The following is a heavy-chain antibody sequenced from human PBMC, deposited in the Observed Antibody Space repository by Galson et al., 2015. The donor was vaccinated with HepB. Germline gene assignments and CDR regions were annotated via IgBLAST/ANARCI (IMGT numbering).Heavy chain of an antibody. CDR1: GGSISSSY. J-gene: IGHJ5*02. Sequence: ETLSLTCTVSGGSISSSYWSWIRQSPGKGPEWIGCIYYSGSTNYNPSLKSRVTISVDTSKNQFSLKLNSVTAADTAVYYCARRDGFYDSSGWYVHWGQGTLVTVSS. CDR2: IYYSGST. V-gene: IGHV4-59*01. CDR3: ARRDGFYDSSGWYVH. D-gene: IGHD3-22*01.